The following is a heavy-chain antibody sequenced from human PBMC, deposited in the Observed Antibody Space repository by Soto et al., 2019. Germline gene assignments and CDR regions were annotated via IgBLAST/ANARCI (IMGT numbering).Heavy chain of an antibody. J-gene: IGHJ4*02. V-gene: IGHV4-39*01. CDR1: GDSISSRTYY. Sequence: WESLSPTCTVTGDSISSRTYYWGWIRQLPGKGLEWIGSIYYSESTYNNPSLRSRVSMSIDTAMDQFIRKLKSVTAADTALYFCARQRTSVVTQAYFDVWGPGSLVTVSS. CDR2: IYYSEST. D-gene: IGHD2-21*02. CDR3: ARQRTSVVTQAYFDV.